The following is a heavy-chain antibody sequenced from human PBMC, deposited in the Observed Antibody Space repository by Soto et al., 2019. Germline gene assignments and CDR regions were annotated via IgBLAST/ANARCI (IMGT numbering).Heavy chain of an antibody. J-gene: IGHJ4*02. D-gene: IGHD3-10*01. V-gene: IGHV1-69*01. CDR1: GGTFSSYA. CDR2: IIPIFGTA. Sequence: QVQLVQSGAEVKKPGSSVRVSCKASGGTFSSYAISWVRQAPGQGLEWMGGIIPIFGTANYAQKFQGRVTITADESTSTAYMELSSLRSEDTAVNYCARATMVRGVWGYFDYWGQGTLVTVSS. CDR3: ARATMVRGVWGYFDY.